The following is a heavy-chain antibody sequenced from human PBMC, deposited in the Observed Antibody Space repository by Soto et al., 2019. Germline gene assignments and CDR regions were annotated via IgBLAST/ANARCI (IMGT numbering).Heavy chain of an antibody. CDR3: ARGGGRRSSSSGLNWFDH. D-gene: IGHD6-6*01. V-gene: IGHV4-34*01. J-gene: IGHJ5*02. CDR1: GVSWRGYY. CDR2: INHSGST. Sequence: PXEPLCLTYSVDGVSWRGYYWSWIRQPPGKGLDWIGEINHSGSTNYNPSLKSRVTISVDTSKNQFSLKLSSVTAADTAVYYCARGGGRRSSSSGLNWFDHWGQGTLVTVSS.